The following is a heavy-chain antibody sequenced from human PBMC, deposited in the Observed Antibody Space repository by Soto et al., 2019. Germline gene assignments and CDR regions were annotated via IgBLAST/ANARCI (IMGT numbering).Heavy chain of an antibody. CDR3: ARGTSWPYYFDY. Sequence: EVQLVESGGGLVKPGGSLRLSCAASGFTFSSYSMIWVRQAPGKGLEWVSSISTSSEYIYYADSMKGRFTISRDNAKNSLYRQMNSLRAEDTAVYYCARGTSWPYYFDYWGQGTLVTVSS. V-gene: IGHV3-21*01. D-gene: IGHD2-2*01. CDR2: ISTSSEYI. J-gene: IGHJ4*02. CDR1: GFTFSSYS.